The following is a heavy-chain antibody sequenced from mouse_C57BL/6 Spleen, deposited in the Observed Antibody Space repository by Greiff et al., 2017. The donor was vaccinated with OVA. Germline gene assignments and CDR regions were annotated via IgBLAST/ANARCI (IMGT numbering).Heavy chain of an antibody. CDR3: ARGLTGSDYVGAMDY. Sequence: QVQLQQPGAELVKPGASVKMSCKASGYTFTSYWITWVKQRPGQGLEWIGDIYPGSGSTNYNEKFKSKATLTVDTSSSTAYMQLSSLTSEDSAVYYCARGLTGSDYVGAMDYWGQGTSVTVSS. CDR2: IYPGSGST. J-gene: IGHJ4*01. V-gene: IGHV1-55*01. D-gene: IGHD2-4*01. CDR1: GYTFTSYW.